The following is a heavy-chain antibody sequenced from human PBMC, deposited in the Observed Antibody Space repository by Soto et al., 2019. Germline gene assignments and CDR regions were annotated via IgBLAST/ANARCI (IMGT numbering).Heavy chain of an antibody. CDR2: ISESSSST. V-gene: IGHV3-23*01. CDR1: GLTFSRHA. CDR3: AKKPNGFDS. Sequence: GGSLRLSCAASGLTFSRHAMAWVRQAPGKGLEWVSSISESSSSTYYADSVKGRFTISKDNSKNMLYLQMNSLRAEDTAVYYCAKKPNGFDSWAQGTLVTVSS. J-gene: IGHJ5*01.